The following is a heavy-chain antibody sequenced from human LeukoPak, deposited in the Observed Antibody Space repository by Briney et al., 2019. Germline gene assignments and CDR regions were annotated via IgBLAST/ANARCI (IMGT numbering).Heavy chain of an antibody. CDR1: GGSISSYY. D-gene: IGHD5-12*01. CDR2: IYYSGST. J-gene: IGHJ5*02. V-gene: IGHV4-59*01. CDR3: ARGSDSGYDKIENWFDP. Sequence: SETLSLTCTVSGGSISSYYWSWIRQPPGKGLEWIGYIYYSGSTNYNPSLKSRVTISLDTSKNQFSLKLSSVTAADTAVYYCARGSDSGYDKIENWFDPWGQGTLVTVSS.